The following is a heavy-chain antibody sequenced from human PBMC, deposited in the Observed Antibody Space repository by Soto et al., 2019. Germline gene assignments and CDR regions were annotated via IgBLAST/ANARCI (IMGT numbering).Heavy chain of an antibody. CDR2: VWYDGSNG. V-gene: IGHV3-33*01. J-gene: IGHJ6*04. D-gene: IGHD6-6*01. Sequence: PGGSLRLSCSASGFIFSNFGMHWVRQAPGKGLEWVAGVWYDGSNGVSADSVKGRLTISRDNSKNTLYLQMTSLRAEDKAVYYCARDPRTARASAMDVWGKGPRGRVSS. CDR1: GFIFSNFG. CDR3: ARDPRTARASAMDV.